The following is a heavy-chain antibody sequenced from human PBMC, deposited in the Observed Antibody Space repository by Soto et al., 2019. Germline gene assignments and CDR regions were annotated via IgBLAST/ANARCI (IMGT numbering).Heavy chain of an antibody. Sequence: LRRTLSLTCAVSGGSISSSNWWSWVRQPPGKGLEWIGEIYHSGSTNYNPSLKSRVTISVDKSKNQFSLKLSSVTAADTAVYYCAAHCSSTSCHFDYWGQGTLVTVSS. V-gene: IGHV4-4*03. D-gene: IGHD2-2*01. CDR3: AAHCSSTSCHFDY. CDR2: IYHSGST. J-gene: IGHJ4*02. CDR1: GGSISSSNW.